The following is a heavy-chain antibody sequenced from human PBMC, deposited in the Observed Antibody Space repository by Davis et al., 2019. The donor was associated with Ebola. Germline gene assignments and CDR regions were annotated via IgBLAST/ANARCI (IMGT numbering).Heavy chain of an antibody. CDR3: ASEGPYCSSTSCPGDV. D-gene: IGHD2-2*01. CDR2: ISHHGSDK. Sequence: SLNLSFVVSGFRFSEYAMHWVRQAPGKGLEWLAFISHHGSDKYYAESVKGRFTISRDNSKNTIYLEMSSLRVDDTAVYYCASEGPYCSSTSCPGDVWGQGTTVTVSS. J-gene: IGHJ6*02. V-gene: IGHV3-30-3*01. CDR1: GFRFSEYA.